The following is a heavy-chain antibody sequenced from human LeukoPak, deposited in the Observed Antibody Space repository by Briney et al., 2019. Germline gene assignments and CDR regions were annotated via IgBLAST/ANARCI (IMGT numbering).Heavy chain of an antibody. CDR1: GFTFSSYA. J-gene: IGHJ4*02. CDR2: IYSGGST. V-gene: IGHV3-53*01. D-gene: IGHD2-15*01. CDR3: IASGSTFDS. Sequence: PGGSLRLSCAASGFTFSSYAMSWVRQAPGKGLEWVSVIYSGGSTYYADSVKGRFTISRHNSKNTLYLRMNSLRAEDTAVYYCIASGSTFDSWGQGTLVTVSS.